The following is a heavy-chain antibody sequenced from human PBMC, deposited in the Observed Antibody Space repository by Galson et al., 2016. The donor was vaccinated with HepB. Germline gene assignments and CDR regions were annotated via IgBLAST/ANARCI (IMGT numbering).Heavy chain of an antibody. Sequence: SLKVSCTASGYTFTSYDINWVRQAPGQGLERMGRMSSNSGDTGYTQKFKGRVTLTRNTSKITVYMELSGLKAEEKGVYYFPRSPLSIAFVRGGLDYWGQGTLVTVSS. CDR1: GYTFTSYD. CDR2: MSSNSGDT. CDR3: PRSPLSIAFVRGGLDY. J-gene: IGHJ4*02. D-gene: IGHD3-10*02. V-gene: IGHV1-8*01.